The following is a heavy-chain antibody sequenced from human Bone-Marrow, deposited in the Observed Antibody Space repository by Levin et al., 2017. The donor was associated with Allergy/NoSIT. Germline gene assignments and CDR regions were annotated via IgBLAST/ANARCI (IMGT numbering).Heavy chain of an antibody. CDR3: ARRWISTDYDYGMDG. D-gene: IGHD2-2*01. J-gene: IGHJ6*02. V-gene: IGHV2-5*01. Sequence: SGPTLVKPTQTLTLTCTFSGFSLSTSGVGVGWIRQPPGKALEWLALIYWNDDKRYSPSLKSRLTITKDTSKNQVVLTMTNMDPVDTATYYCARRWISTDYDYGMDGWGQGTTVTVSS. CDR2: IYWNDDK. CDR1: GFSLSTSGVG.